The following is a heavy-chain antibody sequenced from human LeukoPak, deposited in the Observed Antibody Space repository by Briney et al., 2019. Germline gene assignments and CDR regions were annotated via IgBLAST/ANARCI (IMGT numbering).Heavy chain of an antibody. CDR1: GGSFSGYY. Sequence: SETLSLTCAVYGGSFSGYYWSWIRQPPGKGLEWIGEINHSGSTNYNPSLKSRVTIPVDTSKNQFSLKLSSVTAADTAVYYCARTPPDEVVVPAAIYYYYYGMDVWGQGTTVTVSS. J-gene: IGHJ6*02. D-gene: IGHD2-2*01. CDR3: ARTPPDEVVVPAAIYYYYYGMDV. V-gene: IGHV4-34*01. CDR2: INHSGST.